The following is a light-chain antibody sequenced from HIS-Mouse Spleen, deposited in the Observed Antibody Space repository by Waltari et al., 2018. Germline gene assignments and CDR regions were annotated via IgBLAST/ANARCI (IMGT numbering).Light chain of an antibody. J-gene: IGLJ2*01. V-gene: IGLV2-14*03. CDR1: SSDVGGYTY. CDR2: DVS. Sequence: QSALTQPASVSGSPGQSITLSCTGTSSDVGGYTYVSWYQHHPGKAPKLMIYDVSNRPSGVSNRFSGSKSGNTASLTISGLQAEDEADYYCSSYTSSSTEVFGGGTKLTVL. CDR3: SSYTSSSTEV.